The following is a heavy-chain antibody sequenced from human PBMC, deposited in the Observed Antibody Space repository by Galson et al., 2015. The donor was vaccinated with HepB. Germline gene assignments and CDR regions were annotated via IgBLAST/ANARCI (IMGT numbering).Heavy chain of an antibody. CDR2: IKSKTDGGTT. J-gene: IGHJ6*02. CDR3: TTDRRQQLVFVYYYYYGMDV. CDR1: GFTFSNAW. V-gene: IGHV3-15*01. D-gene: IGHD6-13*01. Sequence: SLRLSCAASGFTFSNAWMSWVRQAPGKGLEWVGRIKSKTDGGTTDYAAPVKGRFTISRDDSKNTLYLQMNSLKTEDTAVYYCTTDRRQQLVFVYYYYYGMDVWGQGTTVTVSS.